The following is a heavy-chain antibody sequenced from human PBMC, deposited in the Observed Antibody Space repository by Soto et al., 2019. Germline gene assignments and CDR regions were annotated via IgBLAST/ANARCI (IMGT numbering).Heavy chain of an antibody. CDR2: IYYSGST. D-gene: IGHD6-13*01. J-gene: IGHJ6*02. CDR1: GGSVSSGSYY. V-gene: IGHV4-61*01. Sequence: SETLSLTCTVSGGSVSSGSYYWSWIRQPPGKGLEWIGYIYYSGSTNYNPSLKSRVTISVDTSKNHFSLKLSSVTAADTAVYYCARVAAAAYYGMDVWGQGTTVTVSS. CDR3: ARVAAAAYYGMDV.